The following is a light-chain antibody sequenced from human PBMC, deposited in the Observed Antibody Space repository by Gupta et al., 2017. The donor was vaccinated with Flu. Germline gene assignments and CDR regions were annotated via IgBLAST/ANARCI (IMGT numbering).Light chain of an antibody. Sequence: RKTNPNDRTSFNGGNNYVYWYQQHPGPAPKLLIYRNSKRHSGVPDRFSGSKSETTASVTITRLQAEDEADYYCSSEYDSRSRWVFGGGTKLTVL. CDR2: RNS. V-gene: IGLV1-47*01. CDR3: SSEYDSRSRWV. J-gene: IGLJ3*02. CDR1: SFNGGNNY.